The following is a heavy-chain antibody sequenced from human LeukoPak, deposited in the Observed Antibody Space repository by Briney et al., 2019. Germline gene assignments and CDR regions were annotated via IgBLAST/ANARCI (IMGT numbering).Heavy chain of an antibody. V-gene: IGHV3-33*01. CDR2: IWYDGSKT. CDR3: VRDDCSTTPCYAY. J-gene: IGHJ4*02. CDR1: GFTFTNYG. Sequence: GRSLGLSCTTSGFTFTNYGINWVRQAPGKGLEWVAAIWYDGSKTSYTDSVKGRFTVSRDISKNTVYLQMNGLKAEDTAVYYCVRDDCSTTPCYAYWGQGTLVTVSS. D-gene: IGHD2-2*01.